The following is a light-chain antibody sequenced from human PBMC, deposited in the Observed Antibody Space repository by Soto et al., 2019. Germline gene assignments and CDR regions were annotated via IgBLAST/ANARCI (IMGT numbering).Light chain of an antibody. Sequence: QSVLTQPASVSGSPGQSITISRTGTSSDVGGYNYVSWYQQHPGKAPKLVIYEVTKRSSGVSNRFSGSKSGNTASLTISGVQAEDETDYYCSSYTSTNNVVFGGGTKVAVL. CDR2: EVT. CDR3: SSYTSTNNVV. V-gene: IGLV2-14*01. J-gene: IGLJ2*01. CDR1: SSDVGGYNY.